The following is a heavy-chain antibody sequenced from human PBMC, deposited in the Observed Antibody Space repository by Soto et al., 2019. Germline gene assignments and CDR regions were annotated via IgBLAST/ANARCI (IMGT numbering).Heavy chain of an antibody. D-gene: IGHD1-1*01. J-gene: IGHJ4*02. Sequence: GGSLRLSCAASGFSFTQSYMIWVRQAPGKGLEWVAYISDNGRRTFYADSVKGRFTISRDNAKNSMFLQMDSLRAEDTAVYYCAREHPGPNYYLDYWGQGTLVTVSS. CDR1: GFSFTQSY. V-gene: IGHV3-11*01. CDR3: AREHPGPNYYLDY. CDR2: ISDNGRRT.